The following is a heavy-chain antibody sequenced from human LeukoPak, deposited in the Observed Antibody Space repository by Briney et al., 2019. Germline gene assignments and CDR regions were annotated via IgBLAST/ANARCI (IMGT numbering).Heavy chain of an antibody. CDR3: ARVDCSGGSCYFDY. CDR1: GFTFSSYA. D-gene: IGHD2-15*01. J-gene: IGHJ4*02. V-gene: IGHV3-30-3*01. Sequence: GGSLRLSCAASGFTFSSYAMHWVRQAPGKGLEWVAVISYDGSNKFYADSVKGRFTLSRDNAKNTLDLQMSSLRAEDTAVYYCARVDCSGGSCYFDYWGQGTLFTVSS. CDR2: ISYDGSNK.